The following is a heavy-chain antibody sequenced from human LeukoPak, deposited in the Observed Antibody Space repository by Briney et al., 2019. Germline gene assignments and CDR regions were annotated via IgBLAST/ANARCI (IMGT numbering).Heavy chain of an antibody. D-gene: IGHD1-26*01. CDR2: ISSSSRDI. Sequence: GGSLRLSCGASGFTFSSYTMNWVRQAPGKGLEWLAAISSSSRDIFYADSVKGRFPISRDNTQNSLSLRMNSLRAEDTAVYYCVREAAATLFDYWGQGTLVTVSS. CDR1: GFTFSSYT. J-gene: IGHJ4*02. V-gene: IGHV3-21*01. CDR3: VREAAATLFDY.